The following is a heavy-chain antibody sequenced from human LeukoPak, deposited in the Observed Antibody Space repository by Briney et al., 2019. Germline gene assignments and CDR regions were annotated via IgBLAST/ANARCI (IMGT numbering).Heavy chain of an antibody. CDR1: GGTFNNYA. CDR3: ARSEYYYGSGSKRHKGGWFDP. Sequence: PWASVKVSCKASGGTFNNYAISWVRQAPGQGLEWMGGIIPIFGTANYAQKLQGRVTITADESTSTAYMELSSLRSEDTAVYYCARSEYYYGSGSKRHKGGWFDPWGQGTLVTVSS. D-gene: IGHD3-10*01. V-gene: IGHV1-69*13. CDR2: IIPIFGTA. J-gene: IGHJ5*02.